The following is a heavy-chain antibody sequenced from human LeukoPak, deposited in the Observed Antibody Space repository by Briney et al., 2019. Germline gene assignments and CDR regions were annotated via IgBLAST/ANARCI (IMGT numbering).Heavy chain of an antibody. Sequence: PGGSLRLSCAASGFTFSSYSMTWVRQAPGKGLEWVSYISSSSSTIYYADSVKGRFTISRDNSRNTLYLQMNSLRTDDTAVYYCAKDLLSQQVARCFDYWGQGTLVTVSS. D-gene: IGHD6-13*01. CDR2: ISSSSSTI. J-gene: IGHJ4*02. V-gene: IGHV3-48*01. CDR3: AKDLLSQQVARCFDY. CDR1: GFTFSSYS.